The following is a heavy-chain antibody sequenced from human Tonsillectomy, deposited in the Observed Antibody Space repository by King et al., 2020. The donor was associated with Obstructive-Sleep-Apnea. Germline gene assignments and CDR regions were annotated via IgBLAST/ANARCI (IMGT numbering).Heavy chain of an antibody. D-gene: IGHD2-2*01. CDR3: AREGDIVVVPAANMDV. CDR2: IYYSGST. V-gene: IGHV4-39*07. CDR1: GGSISSSSYY. J-gene: IGHJ6*02. Sequence: QLQESGPGLVKPSETLSLTCTVSGGSISSSSYYWGWIRQPPGKGLEWIGSIYYSGSTYYNPSLQSRVTISVDTSKNQFSLKLSSVTAADTAVYYCAREGDIVVVPAANMDVWGQGTTVTVSS.